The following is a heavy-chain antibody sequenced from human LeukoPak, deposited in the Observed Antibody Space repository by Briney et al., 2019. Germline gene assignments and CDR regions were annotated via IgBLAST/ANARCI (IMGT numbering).Heavy chain of an antibody. CDR2: ISGGGSTI. Sequence: GGSLRLSCAASGFTFTSYSMHWVRQSPGKGLEWVSYISGGGSTIYYADSVKGRFTISRDNAQNSLYLQMNSLRVEDTALYYCARDFCSTTSCRFDYWGQGTLVTVSS. J-gene: IGHJ4*02. V-gene: IGHV3-48*01. CDR1: GFTFTSYS. D-gene: IGHD2-2*01. CDR3: ARDFCSTTSCRFDY.